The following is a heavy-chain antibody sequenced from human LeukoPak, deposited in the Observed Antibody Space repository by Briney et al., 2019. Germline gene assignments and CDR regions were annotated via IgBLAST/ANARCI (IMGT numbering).Heavy chain of an antibody. J-gene: IGHJ4*02. Sequence: ASVKVSCKASGYTFTSYGISWVRRAPGQGLEWMGWISAYNGNTNYAQKLQGRVTMTTDTSTSTAYMELRSLRSDDTAVYYCARDFSVVVPAAMGYWGQGTLVTVSS. D-gene: IGHD2-2*01. V-gene: IGHV1-18*01. CDR1: GYTFTSYG. CDR2: ISAYNGNT. CDR3: ARDFSVVVPAAMGY.